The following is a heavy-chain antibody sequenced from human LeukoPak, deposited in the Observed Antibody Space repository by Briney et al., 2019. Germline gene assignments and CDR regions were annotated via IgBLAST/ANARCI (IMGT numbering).Heavy chain of an antibody. Sequence: AGGSLRLSCAASGFIFIGYGMHWVRQAPGKGPEWVAFIRPDGHNKYYADSVKGRFMISRDNSKNTVDLQMNSLRGDDTAMYCCAKEDAASWDVDVWGKGTTVTVSS. J-gene: IGHJ6*04. V-gene: IGHV3-30*02. CDR2: IRPDGHNK. D-gene: IGHD3-3*02. CDR3: AKEDAASWDVDV. CDR1: GFIFIGYG.